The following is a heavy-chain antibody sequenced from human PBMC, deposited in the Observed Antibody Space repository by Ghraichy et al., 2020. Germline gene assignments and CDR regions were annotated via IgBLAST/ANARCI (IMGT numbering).Heavy chain of an antibody. V-gene: IGHV1-18*01. CDR1: GYTFSNYA. CDR3: ARILFGESGGKNFDY. D-gene: IGHD3-10*01. CDR2: ISAYNDDT. J-gene: IGHJ4*02. Sequence: ASVKVSCKASGYTFSNYAISWVRQAPGQGLEWMGWISAYNDDTKYAQKFQGRVTMTTDTSTRTAYMDLRSLRSDDTAMYYCARILFGESGGKNFDYWGQGTLVTVSS.